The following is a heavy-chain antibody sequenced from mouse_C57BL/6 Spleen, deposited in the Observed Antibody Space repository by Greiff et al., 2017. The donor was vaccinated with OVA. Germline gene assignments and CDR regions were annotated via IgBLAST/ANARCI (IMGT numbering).Heavy chain of an antibody. CDR1: GYTFTSYW. CDR3: AREDDGYPVFDY. Sequence: QVQLQQPGAELVRPGTSVKLSCKASGYTFTSYWMHWVKQRPGQGLEWIGVIDPSDSYTNYNQKFKGKATLTVDTSSSTAYMQLSSLTSEDSAVYYCAREDDGYPVFDYWGQGTTLTVSS. D-gene: IGHD2-3*01. J-gene: IGHJ2*01. CDR2: IDPSDSYT. V-gene: IGHV1-59*01.